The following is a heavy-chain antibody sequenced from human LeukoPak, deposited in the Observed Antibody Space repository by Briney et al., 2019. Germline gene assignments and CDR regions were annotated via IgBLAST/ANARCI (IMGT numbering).Heavy chain of an antibody. V-gene: IGHV4-34*01. D-gene: IGHD6-13*01. J-gene: IGHJ3*02. CDR3: ARLVAAAGTYYAFDI. Sequence: PSETLSLTCAVYGGSFSGYYWSWIRQPPGKGLEWIGHIYYSGSTNYNPSLKSRVTITVDESNNQSSLKLSSVTRADTAVDYCARLVAAAGTYYAFDIWGQGTMVTVSP. CDR1: GGSFSGYY. CDR2: IYYSGST.